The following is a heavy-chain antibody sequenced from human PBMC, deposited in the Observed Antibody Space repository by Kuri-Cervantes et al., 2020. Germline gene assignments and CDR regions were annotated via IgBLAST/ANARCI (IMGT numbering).Heavy chain of an antibody. Sequence: GGSLRLSCAASGFTVSSNYMSWVRQAPGKGLEWVSVIYSGGSTYYADSVKGRFTISRDNSKNTLYLQMNSLRAEDTAVYYCATVYRYFDRGGNYWGQGTLVTVSS. CDR1: GFTVSSNY. J-gene: IGHJ4*02. D-gene: IGHD3-9*01. CDR2: IYSGGST. CDR3: ATVYRYFDRGGNY. V-gene: IGHV3-66*02.